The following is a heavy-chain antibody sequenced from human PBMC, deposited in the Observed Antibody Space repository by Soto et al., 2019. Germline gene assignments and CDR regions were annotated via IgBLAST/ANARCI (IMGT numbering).Heavy chain of an antibody. CDR3: AREPSADDYDSRTAFDR. D-gene: IGHD3-22*01. CDR2: IYTSGST. V-gene: IGHV4-4*07. CDR1: GGSISSYY. Sequence: SGHPALTCTVSGGSISSYYWSWIRQPAGKGLEWIGRIYTSGSTNYNPSLKSRVTMSVDTSKNQFSLKLSSVTAADTAVYYCAREPSADDYDSRTAFDRCGKRNMVIV. J-gene: IGHJ3*02.